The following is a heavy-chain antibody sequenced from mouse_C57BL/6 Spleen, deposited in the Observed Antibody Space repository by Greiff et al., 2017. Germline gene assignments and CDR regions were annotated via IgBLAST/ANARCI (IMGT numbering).Heavy chain of an antibody. CDR1: GFTFSDYY. J-gene: IGHJ3*01. Sequence: EVQGVESGGGLVQPGGSLKLSCAASGFTFSDYYMYWVRQTPEKRLEWVAYISNGGGSTYYPDTVKGRFTISRDNAKNTLYLQMSRLKSEDTAMYYCARRDWFAYWGQGTLVTVSA. CDR2: ISNGGGST. V-gene: IGHV5-12*01. CDR3: ARRDWFAY.